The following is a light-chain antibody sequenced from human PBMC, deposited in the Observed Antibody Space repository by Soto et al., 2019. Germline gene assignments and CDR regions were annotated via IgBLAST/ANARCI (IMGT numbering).Light chain of an antibody. V-gene: IGKV3-15*01. CDR2: GAS. CDR3: QQRSHWPRT. J-gene: IGKJ1*01. CDR1: QSVSSN. Sequence: EIVMTQSPATLSVSPGERATLSCRAGQSVSSNLAWYQQKPGQAPRLLIYGASTRATGIPARFSGSGSGTDFSLTISSLEPEDFAVYYCQQRSHWPRTFGQGTKVDIK.